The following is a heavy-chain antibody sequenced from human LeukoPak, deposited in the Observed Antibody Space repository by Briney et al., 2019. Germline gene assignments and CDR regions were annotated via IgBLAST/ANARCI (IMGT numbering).Heavy chain of an antibody. V-gene: IGHV3-9*01. CDR1: GFTFDDYA. Sequence: PGGSLRLSCAASGFTFDDYAMHWVRQAPGKGLEWVSGISWNSGSIGYADSVKGRFTISRDNSKNTLYLQMNSLRAEDTAVYYCAKEGYSSSWFFWYFDLWGRGTLVTVSS. CDR3: AKEGYSSSWFFWYFDL. CDR2: ISWNSGSI. D-gene: IGHD6-13*01. J-gene: IGHJ2*01.